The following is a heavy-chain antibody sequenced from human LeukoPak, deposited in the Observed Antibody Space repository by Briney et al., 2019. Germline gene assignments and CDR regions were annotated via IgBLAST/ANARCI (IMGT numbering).Heavy chain of an antibody. V-gene: IGHV3-7*01. J-gene: IGHJ4*02. CDR1: GFSFGSYY. Sequence: PGGSLRLSCTASGFSFGSYYISWVRQAPGEGPEWVASINQDASEKNYVDSVRGRFTISRDNAKNSLYLQMNSLRAADTAVYYCARSTGWYPFPDYSGQGTLVTVSS. CDR3: ARSTGWYPFPDY. D-gene: IGHD6-19*01. CDR2: INQDASEK.